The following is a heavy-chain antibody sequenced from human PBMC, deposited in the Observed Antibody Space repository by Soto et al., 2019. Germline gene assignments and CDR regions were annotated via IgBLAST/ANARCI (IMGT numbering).Heavy chain of an antibody. V-gene: IGHV3-74*01. CDR2: INSDGSST. CDR1: GFTFSPFW. J-gene: IGHJ4*02. Sequence: EVQLVESGGGLVQPGGSLGLPFEASGFTFSPFWLHWVRQAPGKGLVWVSRINSDGSSTNYADSVKGRVTISRDNAKNMLYLQMNSLRAEDTAVYYCARDFEYWGQGTLVTVSS. CDR3: ARDFEY.